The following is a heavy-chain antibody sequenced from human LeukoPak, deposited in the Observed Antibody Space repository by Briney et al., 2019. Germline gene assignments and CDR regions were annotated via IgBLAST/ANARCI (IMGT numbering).Heavy chain of an antibody. Sequence: SETLSLTCTVSGGSISSYYWGWIRQPPGKGLEWIGYIYYSGSTNYNPSLKSRVTISVDTSKNQFSLKLSSVTAADTAVYYCARARYDSSGYEYFDYWGQGTLVTVSS. CDR2: IYYSGST. D-gene: IGHD3-22*01. CDR1: GGSISSYY. V-gene: IGHV4-59*01. J-gene: IGHJ4*02. CDR3: ARARYDSSGYEYFDY.